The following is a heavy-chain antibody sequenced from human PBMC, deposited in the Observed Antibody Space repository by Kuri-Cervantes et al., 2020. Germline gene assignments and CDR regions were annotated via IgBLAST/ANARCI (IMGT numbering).Heavy chain of an antibody. J-gene: IGHJ5*01. CDR3: ARDSRIYSSRRNWFDS. Sequence: GESLKISCAASGFTFSSYWMSWIRQAPGKGLEWVSYISSSGSTIYYADSVKGRFTISRDNAKNSLYLQMNSLRAGDTAVFYCARDSRIYSSRRNWFDSWGQGTLVTVSS. CDR2: ISSSGSTI. V-gene: IGHV3-11*04. D-gene: IGHD2-2*01. CDR1: GFTFSSYW.